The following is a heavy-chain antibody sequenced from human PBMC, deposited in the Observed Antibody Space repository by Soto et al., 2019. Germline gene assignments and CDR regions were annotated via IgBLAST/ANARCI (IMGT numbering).Heavy chain of an antibody. Sequence: QVQLVQSGAEVKKPGASVKVSCKASGYIFTNYDINWVRQATGQGLEYLGWINPNSGNTGYVQKFKGRVTMTRNTSINTAYMEQNSMSSDDKAVYYCSGVIKFGVYPRWFDPWGQGTLVTVSS. CDR1: GYIFTNYD. CDR3: SGVIKFGVYPRWFDP. D-gene: IGHD3-16*01. CDR2: INPNSGNT. J-gene: IGHJ5*02. V-gene: IGHV1-8*01.